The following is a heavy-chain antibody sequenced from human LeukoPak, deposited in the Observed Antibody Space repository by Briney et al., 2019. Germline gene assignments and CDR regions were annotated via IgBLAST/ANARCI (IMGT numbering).Heavy chain of an antibody. Sequence: SETLSLTCTVSGGSISNYYWSWIRQPPGKGLEWIGSIYYTGTTYYNPSLRSRLSMSVDTSKNQFFLRLKSVTAADTAIYYCARPGSPYDPWGQGILVTVSS. J-gene: IGHJ5*02. CDR1: GGSISNYY. D-gene: IGHD2-15*01. CDR2: IYYTGTT. V-gene: IGHV4-59*04. CDR3: ARPGSPYDP.